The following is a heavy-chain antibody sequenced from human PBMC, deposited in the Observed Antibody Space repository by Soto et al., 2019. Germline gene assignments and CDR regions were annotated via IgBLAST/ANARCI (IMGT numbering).Heavy chain of an antibody. CDR2: ISFDGYSK. V-gene: IGHV3-30-3*01. J-gene: IGHJ4*02. D-gene: IGHD2-15*01. CDR1: GFTFSGYA. Sequence: QVQLVESGGGVVQPGRSLRLSCAASGFTFSGYAMHWVRQAPGKGLEWVAVISFDGYSKYYAHSAKGRFTICRDNSKNVLYLQMTSLRADDTVAYSGARVRFCMGGSCYHSLYFDYWGQGPRVTVSS. CDR3: ARVRFCMGGSCYHSLYFDY.